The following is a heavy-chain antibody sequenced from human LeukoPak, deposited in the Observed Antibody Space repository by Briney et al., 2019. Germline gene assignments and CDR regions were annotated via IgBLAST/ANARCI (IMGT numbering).Heavy chain of an antibody. CDR2: IYYSGST. V-gene: IGHV4-39*01. CDR3: ARPVPSRLGWFDP. J-gene: IGHJ5*02. D-gene: IGHD1-1*01. Sequence: SETLSLTCTVPGGSVSSSNYYWGWSRQPPGKGLEWIGSIYYSGSTYYNPSLKSRVTISVDTSKNQFSLKLSSVTAADTAVYYCARPVPSRLGWFDPWGQGTLVTVSS. CDR1: GGSVSSSNYY.